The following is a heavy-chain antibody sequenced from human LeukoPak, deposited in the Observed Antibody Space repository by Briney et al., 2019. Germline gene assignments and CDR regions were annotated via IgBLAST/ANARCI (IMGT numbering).Heavy chain of an antibody. V-gene: IGHV1-69*02. D-gene: IGHD3-22*01. CDR1: GGTFSSYT. CDR3: ARGPYYDSSGYVLDY. J-gene: IGHJ4*02. CDR2: IIPILGIA. Sequence: ALVKVSCKASGGTFSSYTISWVRQAPGQGLEWMGRIIPILGIANYAQKFQGRVTIAADKSTSTAYMELSSLRSEDTAVYYCARGPYYDSSGYVLDYWGQGTLVTVSS.